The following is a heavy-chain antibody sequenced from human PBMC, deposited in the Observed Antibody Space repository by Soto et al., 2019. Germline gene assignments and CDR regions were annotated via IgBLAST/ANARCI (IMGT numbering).Heavy chain of an antibody. Sequence: QVQLVESGGGAVQPGRSLRLSCAASGFTFSSYAMHWVRQAPGKGLEWVAVISYDGSNKYYADSVKGRFTISRDNSKNTLYLQMNSLRAEDTAVYYCASGSWAVAAGNWFDPWGQGTLVTVSS. CDR2: ISYDGSNK. CDR1: GFTFSSYA. J-gene: IGHJ5*02. D-gene: IGHD6-19*01. CDR3: ASGSWAVAAGNWFDP. V-gene: IGHV3-30-3*01.